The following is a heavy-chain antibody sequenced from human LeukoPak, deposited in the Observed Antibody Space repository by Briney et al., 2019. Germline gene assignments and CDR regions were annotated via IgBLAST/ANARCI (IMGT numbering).Heavy chain of an antibody. V-gene: IGHV4-4*07. CDR3: ALGNCPTTSCYPGVAFDI. Sequence: PSETLSLTCTVSGDSISSYYWSWIRQPAGKGLEWIGRIHPSGSTNYNPSLKSRVTLSVDTSKNQFSLKLSSVTAADTAVYYCALGNCPTTSCYPGVAFDIWGQGTMVTVSS. CDR2: IHPSGST. CDR1: GDSISSYY. D-gene: IGHD2-2*01. J-gene: IGHJ3*02.